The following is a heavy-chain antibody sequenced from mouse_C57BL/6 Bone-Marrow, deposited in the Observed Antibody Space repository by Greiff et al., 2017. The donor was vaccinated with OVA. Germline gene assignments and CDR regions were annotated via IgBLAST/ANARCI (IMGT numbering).Heavy chain of an antibody. Sequence: EVQLQESDAELVKPGASVKISCKASGYSFTGYYMNWVKQSPDKSLEWIGEINPSTGGTTYNQKFKAKATLTVDKSSSTAYMQLKSLTSEDSAVYYCARHQGYWGQGTTLTVSS. CDR3: ARHQGY. CDR1: GYSFTGYY. J-gene: IGHJ2*01. V-gene: IGHV1-42*01. CDR2: INPSTGGT.